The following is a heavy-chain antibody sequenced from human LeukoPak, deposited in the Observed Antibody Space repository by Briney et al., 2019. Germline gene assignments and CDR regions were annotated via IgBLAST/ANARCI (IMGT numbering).Heavy chain of an antibody. V-gene: IGHV4-39*01. J-gene: IGHJ4*02. Sequence: PSETLSLTCTVSGGSISSSSYYWGWIRQPPGKGLEWIGSIYYSGSTYYNPSLKSRVTISVDTSKNQFSLKLSSVTAADTAVYYCAREYSSGWRYFDYGGQGTLVTVSS. CDR1: GGSISSSSYY. CDR3: AREYSSGWRYFDY. CDR2: IYYSGST. D-gene: IGHD6-19*01.